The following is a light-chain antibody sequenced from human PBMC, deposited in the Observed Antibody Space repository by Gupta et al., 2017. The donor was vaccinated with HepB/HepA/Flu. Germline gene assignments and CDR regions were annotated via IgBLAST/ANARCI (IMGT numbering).Light chain of an antibody. V-gene: IGKV3-11*01. Sequence: VSTQSPATLSFSPGETPTLSSRASQSVSRSLGWYQQKPSQAPRRLIYDASDRATGIPASFSGSGYGTDFTLTIISREPKDFAAYYGQQRGNWPPVTFGGGTKVEIK. CDR2: DAS. J-gene: IGKJ4*01. CDR3: QQRGNWPPVT. CDR1: QSVSRS.